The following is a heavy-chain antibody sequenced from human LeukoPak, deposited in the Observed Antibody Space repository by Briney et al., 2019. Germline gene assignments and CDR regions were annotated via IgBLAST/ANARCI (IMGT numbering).Heavy chain of an antibody. Sequence: PSETLSLTCTVSDGSISSYYWSWIRQPPGKGLEWIGYIYYSGSTNYNPSLKSRVTISVDTSKNQFSLKLSSVTAADTAVYYCARGSSGSFYRTWAFDIWGQGTMVTVSS. CDR2: IYYSGST. CDR1: DGSISSYY. CDR3: ARGSSGSFYRTWAFDI. J-gene: IGHJ3*02. D-gene: IGHD1-26*01. V-gene: IGHV4-59*01.